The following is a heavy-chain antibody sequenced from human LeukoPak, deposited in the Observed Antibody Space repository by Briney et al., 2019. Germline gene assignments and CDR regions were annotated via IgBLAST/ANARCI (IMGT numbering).Heavy chain of an antibody. V-gene: IGHV3-33*06. CDR2: IWYDGSNK. D-gene: IGHD3-16*01. CDR3: AKDLGVRACDY. CDR1: GFTFSSYG. Sequence: GGSLRLSCAASGFTFSSYGMHWVRQAPGKGLEWVAVIWYDGSNKYYADSVKGRFTISRDNSKNTLYLQMNSLRAEDTAVYYCAKDLGVRACDYWGQGTLVTVSS. J-gene: IGHJ4*02.